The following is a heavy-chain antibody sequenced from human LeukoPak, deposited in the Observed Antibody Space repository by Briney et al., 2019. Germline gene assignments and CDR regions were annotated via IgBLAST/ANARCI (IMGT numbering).Heavy chain of an antibody. CDR1: GGSISSSGYY. J-gene: IGHJ4*02. CDR2: IHYSGST. D-gene: IGHD3-9*01. Sequence: PSETLSLTCSVSGGSISSSGYYWGWIRQPPGKGLEWIGSIHYSGSTHYNPSLKSRVTISVDTSKNQFSLKLSSVTAADTAVYYCGRQGVYYDFLTGFSYFDSWGQGTLVTVSS. V-gene: IGHV4-39*01. CDR3: GRQGVYYDFLTGFSYFDS.